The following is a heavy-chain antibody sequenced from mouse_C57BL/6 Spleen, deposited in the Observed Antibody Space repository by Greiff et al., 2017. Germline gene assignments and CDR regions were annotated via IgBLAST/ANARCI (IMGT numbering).Heavy chain of an antibody. CDR2: IDPETGGT. J-gene: IGHJ4*01. D-gene: IGHD1-1*01. V-gene: IGHV1-15*01. Sequence: VKVVESGAELVRPGASVTLSCKASGYTFTDYEMHWVKRTPVHGLEWIGAIDPETGGTAYNQKFKGKAILTADKSSSTAYMELRSLTSEDSAVYYCTNVYGSSSYYAMDYWGQGTSVTVSS. CDR3: TNVYGSSSYYAMDY. CDR1: GYTFTDYE.